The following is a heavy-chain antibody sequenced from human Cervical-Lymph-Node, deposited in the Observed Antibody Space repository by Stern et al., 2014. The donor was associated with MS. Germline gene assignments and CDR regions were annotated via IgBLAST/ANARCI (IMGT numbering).Heavy chain of an antibody. CDR1: GYIFTDYY. CDR2: INPKSGGT. D-gene: IGHD6-6*01. CDR3: TRALRIADRPSPGGHWFDP. J-gene: IGHJ5*02. Sequence: QLVQSGAEVEKPGASVKVSCKASGYIFTDYYLHWVRQAPGQGLEWMGRINPKSGGTSYAQSFQGRVTLTRDTSITTAYMDLSRLTSDDTAVYYCTRALRIADRPSPGGHWFDPWGRGTLVIVSS. V-gene: IGHV1-2*02.